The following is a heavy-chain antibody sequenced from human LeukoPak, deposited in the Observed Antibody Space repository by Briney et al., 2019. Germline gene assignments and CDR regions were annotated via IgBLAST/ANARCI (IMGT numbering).Heavy chain of an antibody. V-gene: IGHV1-18*01. Sequence: GASVKVSCKASGYTFTSYGISWVRQAPGQGLEWMGWISAYNGNTNYAQKPQGRVTMTTDTSTSTAYMELRSLRSDDTAVYYCARIWVYYYGSGSYPDYWGQGTLVTVSS. J-gene: IGHJ4*02. CDR3: ARIWVYYYGSGSYPDY. CDR1: GYTFTSYG. CDR2: ISAYNGNT. D-gene: IGHD3-10*01.